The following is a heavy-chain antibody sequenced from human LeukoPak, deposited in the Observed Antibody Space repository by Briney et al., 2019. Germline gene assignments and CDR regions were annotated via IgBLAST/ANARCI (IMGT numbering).Heavy chain of an antibody. CDR3: AKGAYDFWSGYPTTFDY. V-gene: IGHV3-23*01. D-gene: IGHD3-3*01. J-gene: IGHJ4*02. Sequence: PGGSLRLSCAASGFTFISYAMSWVRQAPGKGLEWVSAISGSGGSTYYADSVKGRFTISRDNSKNTPYLQMNSLRAEDTAVYYCAKGAYDFWSGYPTTFDYWGQGTLVTVSS. CDR1: GFTFISYA. CDR2: ISGSGGST.